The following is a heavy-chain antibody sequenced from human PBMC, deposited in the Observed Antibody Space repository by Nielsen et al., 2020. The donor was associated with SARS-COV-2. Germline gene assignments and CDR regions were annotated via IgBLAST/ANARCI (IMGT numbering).Heavy chain of an antibody. CDR2: IFYAGST. J-gene: IGHJ6*02. CDR3: ARSTGGYYDSSGPQAQIGYYYGMDV. CDR1: GGSVNSGSHY. V-gene: IGHV4-61*01. D-gene: IGHD3-22*01. Sequence: SETLSLTCTVSGGSVNSGSHYWSWIRQPPGKGLEWIGYIFYAGSTNYNPSLKSRVTISVDTSKNQFSLKLSSVTAADTAVYYCARSTGGYYDSSGPQAQIGYYYGMDVWGQGTTVTVSS.